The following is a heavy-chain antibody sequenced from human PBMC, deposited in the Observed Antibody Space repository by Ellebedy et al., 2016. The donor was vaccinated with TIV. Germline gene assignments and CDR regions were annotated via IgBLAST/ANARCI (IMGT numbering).Heavy chain of an antibody. V-gene: IGHV3-21*06. CDR1: GFTFSSYT. CDR3: AKEKGEGNFWSSTYYYHMDV. D-gene: IGHD3-3*01. Sequence: GESLKISXAASGFTFSSYTMNWVRQAPGKGLEWVSSITRSSTYIYYADSVKGRFTISRDNAKNSLYLQMNSLRAEDTAIYYCAKEKGEGNFWSSTYYYHMDVWGKGTTVTVSS. CDR2: ITRSSTYI. J-gene: IGHJ6*03.